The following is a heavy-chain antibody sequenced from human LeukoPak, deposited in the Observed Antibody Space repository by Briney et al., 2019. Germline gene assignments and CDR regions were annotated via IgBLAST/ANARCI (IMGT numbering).Heavy chain of an antibody. CDR3: AKLTSGWFEDF. Sequence: GGSLRLSCAASGFIFKNYPMTWVRQAPGKGLEGVSAIRPSDGSTFYADSVMGRFTISRDSSKNTLYLQMNNLRVEDTALYYCAKLTSGWFEDFWGQGTLVTVSS. V-gene: IGHV3-23*01. D-gene: IGHD6-19*01. CDR2: IRPSDGST. J-gene: IGHJ4*02. CDR1: GFIFKNYP.